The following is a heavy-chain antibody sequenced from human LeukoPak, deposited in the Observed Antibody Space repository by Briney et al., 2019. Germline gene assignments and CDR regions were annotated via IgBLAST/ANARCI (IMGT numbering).Heavy chain of an antibody. V-gene: IGHV4-34*01. Sequence: SETLSLTCAVYGGSFSGYYWSWIRQPPGKGLEWIGEINHSGSTNYNPSLKSRVTISVDTSKNQFSLKLSSVTAADTAVYYCASPRGIRTGYFDYWGQGTLVTVSS. J-gene: IGHJ4*02. CDR1: GGSFSGYY. CDR3: ASPRGIRTGYFDY. D-gene: IGHD3-16*01. CDR2: INHSGST.